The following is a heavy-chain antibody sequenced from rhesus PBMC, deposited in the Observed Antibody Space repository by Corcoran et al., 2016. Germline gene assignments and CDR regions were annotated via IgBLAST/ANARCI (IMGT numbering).Heavy chain of an antibody. V-gene: IGHV4-93*02. CDR2: IYGSGGST. J-gene: IGHJ4*01. Sequence: QVQLQESCPAVVKPSETLSLTCAVYGGSISSSNWWSWIRQSPGKGLEWIGGIYGSGGSTEYNPSLKRRVTISIDTSKNQSSLKLSSVTAADTAVYYCARGYESGYFVVGWGQGVLVTVSS. D-gene: IGHD3-28*01. CDR1: GGSISSSNW. CDR3: ARGYESGYFVVG.